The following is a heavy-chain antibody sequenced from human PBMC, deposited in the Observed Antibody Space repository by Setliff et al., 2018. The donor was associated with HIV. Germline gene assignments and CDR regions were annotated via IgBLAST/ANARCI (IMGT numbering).Heavy chain of an antibody. D-gene: IGHD3-3*01. Sequence: GESLKISCKGSGYSFTSYWIGWVRQMPGKGLEWMGIIYPGDSDTRYSPSFQGQVTISADTSISTTYMELISLTSEDTAVYYCTRGGFFGVADRRALANWGQGTLVTVSS. CDR3: TRGGFFGVADRRALAN. V-gene: IGHV5-51*01. J-gene: IGHJ4*02. CDR1: GYSFTSYW. CDR2: IYPGDSDT.